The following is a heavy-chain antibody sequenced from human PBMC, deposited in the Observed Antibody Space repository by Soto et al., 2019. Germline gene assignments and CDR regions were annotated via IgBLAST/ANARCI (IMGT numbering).Heavy chain of an antibody. CDR2: ISAYNGNT. CDR3: ARDREGYCSSTSCEDNWLDP. V-gene: IGHV1-18*01. D-gene: IGHD2-2*01. J-gene: IGHJ5*02. Sequence: GASVKVSCKASGYTFTSYGISWVRQAPGQGLEWMGWISAYNGNTNYAQKLQGRVTMTTDTSTSTAYMELRSLRSDDTAVYYCARDREGYCSSTSCEDNWLDPWGQGTLVTVSS. CDR1: GYTFTSYG.